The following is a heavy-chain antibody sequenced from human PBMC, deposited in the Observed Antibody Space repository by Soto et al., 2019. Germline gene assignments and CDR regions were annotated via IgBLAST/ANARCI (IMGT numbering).Heavy chain of an antibody. J-gene: IGHJ4*02. Sequence: EVQLLESGGGLVQPGGSLRLSCAASGFTFSSYAMSWVRQAPGKGLEWVSAISGSGGSTYYADSVKGRFTISRDNSKNPLYLQMNSLRSEDTAVYYCAKARGGEYGSGSYYTLFFLDYWGQGTLVTVSS. CDR2: ISGSGGST. CDR3: AKARGGEYGSGSYYTLFFLDY. CDR1: GFTFSSYA. D-gene: IGHD3-10*01. V-gene: IGHV3-23*01.